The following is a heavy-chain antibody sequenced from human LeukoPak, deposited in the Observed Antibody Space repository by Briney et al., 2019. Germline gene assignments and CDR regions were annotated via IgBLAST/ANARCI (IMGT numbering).Heavy chain of an antibody. J-gene: IGHJ4*02. CDR2: ISGSGGST. CDR1: GFTFSSYA. V-gene: IGHV3-23*01. CDR3: AKALTYYDFWSGSYYFDY. Sequence: PGGSLRLSCAASGFTFSSYAMSWVRQAPGKGLEWVSAISGSGGSTYYADSAKGRFTISRDNSKNTLYLQMNSLRAEDTAVYYCAKALTYYDFWSGSYYFDYWGQGTLVTVSS. D-gene: IGHD3-3*01.